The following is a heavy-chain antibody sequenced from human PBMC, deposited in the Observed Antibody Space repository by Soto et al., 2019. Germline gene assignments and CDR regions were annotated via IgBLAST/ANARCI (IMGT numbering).Heavy chain of an antibody. J-gene: IGHJ5*02. Sequence: SETLSLTCTVSGGSISSYYWSWIRQPPGKGLEWIGYIYYSGSTNYNPSLKSRVTISVDTSKNQFSLKLSSVTAADTAVYYCARVPPVYSGHGPNWFDPWGQGTLVTVSS. D-gene: IGHD1-26*01. V-gene: IGHV4-59*01. CDR2: IYYSGST. CDR1: GGSISSYY. CDR3: ARVPPVYSGHGPNWFDP.